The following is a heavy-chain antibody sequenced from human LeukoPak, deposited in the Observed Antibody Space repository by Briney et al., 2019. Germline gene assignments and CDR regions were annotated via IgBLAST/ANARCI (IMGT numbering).Heavy chain of an antibody. CDR3: ARGNRFPVGSPI. J-gene: IGHJ3*02. V-gene: IGHV4-59*01. CDR2: IYYSGST. D-gene: IGHD1-26*01. CDR1: GGSMNNYY. Sequence: PSETLSLTCTVSGGSMNNYYWSWIRQPPGKGLEWIGYIYYSGSTNYNPSLKSRVTISLDTSKNQFSLKLSSVTAADTAVYYCARGNRFPVGSPIWGRGTMVTVSS.